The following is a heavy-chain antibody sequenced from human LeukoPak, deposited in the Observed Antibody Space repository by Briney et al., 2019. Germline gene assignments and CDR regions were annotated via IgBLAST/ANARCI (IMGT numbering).Heavy chain of an antibody. CDR3: AKSLGTNY. J-gene: IGHJ4*02. V-gene: IGHV3-23*01. CDR2: VSDTGSTT. D-gene: IGHD1-7*01. Sequence: GGSLRLSCAASGSTFSSSAMTWVRQAPGKGLEWVSTVSDTGSTTYYADSVKGRFSISRDNSKNTLYLQMNSLRAEDAAVYYCAKSLGTNYWGQGTLVTVSS. CDR1: GSTFSSSA.